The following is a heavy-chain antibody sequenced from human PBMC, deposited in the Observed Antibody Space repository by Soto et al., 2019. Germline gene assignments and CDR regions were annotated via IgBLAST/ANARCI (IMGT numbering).Heavy chain of an antibody. D-gene: IGHD3-9*01. CDR2: INHSGST. Sequence: QVQLQQWGAGLLKPSETLSLTCAVYGGSFSGYYWSWIRQPPGKGLEWIGEINHSGSTNYNPSLKSRVTISVDTSKNQFSLKLSSVTAADTAVYFCARGYSDGLLSGRSWFDPWGQGTLVIVSS. CDR3: ARGYSDGLLSGRSWFDP. V-gene: IGHV4-34*01. CDR1: GGSFSGYY. J-gene: IGHJ5*02.